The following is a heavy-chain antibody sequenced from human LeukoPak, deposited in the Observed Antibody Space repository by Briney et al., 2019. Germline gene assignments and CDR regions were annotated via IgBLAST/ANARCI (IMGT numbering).Heavy chain of an antibody. D-gene: IGHD3-16*01. Sequence: PGGSLRLSCAASGFTFRSYGMHWVRQAPGKGLEWVAFIHYDGSNKYYADSVKGRFTISRDNSKNTLYVQMNSLRAEDTAVYYCAKVGVGWVAFEYWGQGTLVTVSS. CDR2: IHYDGSNK. CDR3: AKVGVGWVAFEY. CDR1: GFTFRSYG. V-gene: IGHV3-30*02. J-gene: IGHJ4*02.